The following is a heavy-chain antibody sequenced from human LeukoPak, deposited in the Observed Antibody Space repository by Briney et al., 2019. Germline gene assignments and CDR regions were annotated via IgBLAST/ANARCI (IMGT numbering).Heavy chain of an antibody. CDR2: VYHSGTT. CDR1: GVSINTYY. D-gene: IGHD2-21*01. Sequence: SETLSLTCTVSGVSINTYYWSWIRQPPGKGREWIGYVYHSGTTYYNPSVKSRVTISIDTSKNQSSLKLTSVTAADTAVEFCVRVAGWVDPWGQGTLVTVSS. V-gene: IGHV4-59*01. CDR3: VRVAGWVDP. J-gene: IGHJ5*02.